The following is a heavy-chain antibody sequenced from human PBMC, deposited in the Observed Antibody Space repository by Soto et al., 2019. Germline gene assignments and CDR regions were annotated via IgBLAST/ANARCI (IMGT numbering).Heavy chain of an antibody. CDR3: ASAPYCTNGVCYKSYYGMDV. CDR1: GGTFSSYA. CDR2: IIPIFGTA. Sequence: QVQLVQSGAEVKKPGSSVKVSCKASGGTFSSYAISWVRQAPGQGLEWMGGIIPIFGTANYAQKFQGRVTITAEESTSTAYMELSSLRSEDTAVNYCASAPYCTNGVCYKSYYGMDVWGQGTTVTVSS. J-gene: IGHJ6*02. D-gene: IGHD2-8*01. V-gene: IGHV1-69*01.